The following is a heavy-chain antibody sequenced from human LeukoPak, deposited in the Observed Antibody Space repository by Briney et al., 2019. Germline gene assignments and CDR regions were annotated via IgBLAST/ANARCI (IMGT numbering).Heavy chain of an antibody. J-gene: IGHJ4*02. Sequence: ASVKVSCKVSGYTLTELSMHWVRQAPGQGLEWMGWISAYNGNTNYAQKLQGRVTMTTDTSTSTAYMELRSLRSDDTAVYYCARGRPATVVTPLDYWGQGTLVTVSS. V-gene: IGHV1-18*01. CDR2: ISAYNGNT. D-gene: IGHD4-23*01. CDR3: ARGRPATVVTPLDY. CDR1: GYTLTELS.